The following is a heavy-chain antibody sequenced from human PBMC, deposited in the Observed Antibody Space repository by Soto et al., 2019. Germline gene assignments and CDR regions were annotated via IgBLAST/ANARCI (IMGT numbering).Heavy chain of an antibody. D-gene: IGHD1-26*01. CDR3: ARDGGSSTPFHYYYYGMDV. CDR1: GGTFSSYA. CDR2: IIPIFGTA. J-gene: IGHJ6*02. Sequence: GASVKVSCKASGGTFSSYAISWVRQAPGQGLEWKGGIIPIFGTANYAQKFQGRVTITADESTSTAYMELSSLRSEDTAVYYCARDGGSSTPFHYYYYGMDVWGQGTTVTVSS. V-gene: IGHV1-69*13.